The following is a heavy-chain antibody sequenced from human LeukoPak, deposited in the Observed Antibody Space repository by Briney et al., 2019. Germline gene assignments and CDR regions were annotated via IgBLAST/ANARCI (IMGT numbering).Heavy chain of an antibody. J-gene: IGHJ4*02. CDR2: ISDTGNT. CDR1: GFTLSSYA. CDR3: AKAPVTTCRGAFCYPFDY. D-gene: IGHD2-15*01. V-gene: IGHV3-23*01. Sequence: GGSLRLSCAASGFTLSSYAMSWVRQAPGKGLEWVSAISDTGNTYHADSVKGRFTISKDSSKNTLFLQMNRLRPEDAAVYYCAKAPVTTCRGAFCYPFDYWGLGTLVTVSS.